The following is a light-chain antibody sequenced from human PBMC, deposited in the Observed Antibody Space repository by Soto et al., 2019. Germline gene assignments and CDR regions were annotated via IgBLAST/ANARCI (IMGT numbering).Light chain of an antibody. J-gene: IGLJ2*01. CDR1: KLGDRY. CDR2: QDS. V-gene: IGLV3-1*01. Sequence: SYELTQPPSVSVSPGQTASITCYGDKLGDRYVCWYQQKPGQSPVLVIYQDSKRPSGIPERFSGSNSGNTATLTISGTQAMDESDYYCQAWDSSTDVVFGGGTKLTVL. CDR3: QAWDSSTDVV.